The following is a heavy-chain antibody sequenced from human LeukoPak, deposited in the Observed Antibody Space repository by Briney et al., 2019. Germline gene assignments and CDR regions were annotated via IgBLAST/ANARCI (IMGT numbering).Heavy chain of an antibody. V-gene: IGHV4-59*11. Sequence: PSETLSLTCTVSGGSISSHYWSWIRQPPGKGLEWIGYIYYSGSTNYNPSLKSRVTISVDTSKNQFSLKLSSVTAADTAVYYCARDNTGYCSSTSCYESWFDPWGQGTLSPSPQ. CDR2: IYYSGST. J-gene: IGHJ5*02. D-gene: IGHD2-2*01. CDR3: ARDNTGYCSSTSCYESWFDP. CDR1: GGSISSHY.